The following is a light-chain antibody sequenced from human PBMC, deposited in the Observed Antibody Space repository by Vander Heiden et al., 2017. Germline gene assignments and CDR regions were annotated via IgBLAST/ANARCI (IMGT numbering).Light chain of an antibody. J-gene: IGLJ2*01. Sequence: QSVLTQQPSVSGAPGQRVTISCTGGSSNIGAGYDVHWYQQLPGTAPKLLIYGNANRPSGVPDRFSGSKSGTSASLAITRLQAEDEADYYCQSYDSSLSSVVFAGGTKLTVL. CDR2: GNA. CDR1: SSNIGAGYD. CDR3: QSYDSSLSSVV. V-gene: IGLV1-40*01.